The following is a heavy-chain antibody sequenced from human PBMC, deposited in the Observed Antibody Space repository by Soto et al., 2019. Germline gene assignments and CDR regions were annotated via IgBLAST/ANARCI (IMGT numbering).Heavy chain of an antibody. Sequence: EVQLVESGGGLVQPGGSLRLSCAASGFTFSSYSMNWVRQAPGKGLEWVSYISSSSSTIYYADSVKGRFTISRDNAKNALYLQMNSLRAEDTAVYYCAVGNDVWSGYYTYWGQGTLVTVSS. D-gene: IGHD3-3*01. J-gene: IGHJ4*02. CDR2: ISSSSSTI. CDR3: AVGNDVWSGYYTY. CDR1: GFTFSSYS. V-gene: IGHV3-48*01.